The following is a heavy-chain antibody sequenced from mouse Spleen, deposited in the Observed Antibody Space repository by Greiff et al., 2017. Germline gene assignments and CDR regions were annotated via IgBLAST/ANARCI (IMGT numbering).Heavy chain of an antibody. V-gene: IGHV1-52*01. D-gene: IGHD1-1*01. Sequence: VQLQQPGAELVRPGSSVKLSCKASGYTFTSYWMHWVKQRPIQGLEWIGNIDPSDSETHYNQKFKDKATLTVDKSSSTAYMQLSSLTSEDSAVYYCAAVVAADAMDYWCQGTSVTVSS. J-gene: IGHJ4*01. CDR1: GYTFTSYW. CDR3: AAVVAADAMDY. CDR2: IDPSDSET.